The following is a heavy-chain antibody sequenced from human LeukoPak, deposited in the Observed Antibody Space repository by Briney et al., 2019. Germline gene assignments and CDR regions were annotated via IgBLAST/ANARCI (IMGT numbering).Heavy chain of an antibody. V-gene: IGHV1-69*13. CDR3: ARDYVIQKWVPLGL. CDR1: VGTFSSYA. J-gene: IGHJ4*02. Sequence: SVKVSCKASVGTFSSYAISWVRQAPAQGLEWMGGIIPIFGTASYAQKFQGRVTITADESTSTAYMELSSLRSEDTAVYYCARDYVIQKWVPLGLWGQGTLVTVSS. CDR2: IIPIFGTA. D-gene: IGHD1-26*01.